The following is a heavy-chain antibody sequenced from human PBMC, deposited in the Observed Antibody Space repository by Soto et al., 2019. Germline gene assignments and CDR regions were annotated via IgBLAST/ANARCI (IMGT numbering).Heavy chain of an antibody. J-gene: IGHJ6*02. CDR1: GFTFSSYW. CDR3: ARDPNYDFWSGYGNGMDV. Sequence: GGSLRLSCAASGFTFSSYWMSWVRQAPGKGLEWVANIKQDGSEKYYVDSVKGRFTISRDNAKNSLYLQMNSLRAEDTAVYYCARDPNYDFWSGYGNGMDVWGQGTTVTFS. D-gene: IGHD3-3*01. V-gene: IGHV3-7*03. CDR2: IKQDGSEK.